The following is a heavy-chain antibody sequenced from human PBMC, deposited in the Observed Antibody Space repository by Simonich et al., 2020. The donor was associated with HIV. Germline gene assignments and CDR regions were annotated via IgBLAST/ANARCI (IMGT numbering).Heavy chain of an antibody. CDR3: ARLTAAGGSNQLDY. J-gene: IGHJ4*02. Sequence: QVQLQQWGAGLLKPSETLSLTCAVYGASFRGYYWSWIRQPPGKGREWIGEINHSGSTNYNPSRKSRVTVSVDTSKSQFSLKLRSVTAADTAVYYCARLTAAGGSNQLDYWGQGTLVTVSS. CDR1: GASFRGYY. D-gene: IGHD6-13*01. CDR2: INHSGST. V-gene: IGHV4-34*01.